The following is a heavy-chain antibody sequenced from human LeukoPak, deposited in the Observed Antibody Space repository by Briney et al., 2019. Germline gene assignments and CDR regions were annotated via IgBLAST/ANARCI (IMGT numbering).Heavy chain of an antibody. CDR2: IYTSGIT. CDR3: ARDAYYYDSSGYQNPDAFDI. Sequence: SETLSLTCTVSGGSISSYYWSWLRQPAGKGLEWIGRIYTSGITNYNPSLKSRVTMSVDTSKNQFSLKLSSVTAADTAVYYCARDAYYYDSSGYQNPDAFDIWGQGTMVTVSS. J-gene: IGHJ3*02. D-gene: IGHD3-22*01. V-gene: IGHV4-4*07. CDR1: GGSISSYY.